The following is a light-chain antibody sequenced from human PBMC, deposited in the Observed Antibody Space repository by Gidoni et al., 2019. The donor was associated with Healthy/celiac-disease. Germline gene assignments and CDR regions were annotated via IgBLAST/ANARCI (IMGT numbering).Light chain of an antibody. CDR1: SGSVSTSSY. CDR3: VLYMGSGMGV. V-gene: IGLV8-61*01. Sequence: QTVVTQEPSFSVSPGGTVTLTCGLSSGSVSTSSYPSWYQQTPGQAPRTLIYSTNPRSSGVPDRFSGSILGNKAALTITGAQADDESDYYCVLYMGSGMGVFGGGTKLTVL. J-gene: IGLJ3*02. CDR2: STN.